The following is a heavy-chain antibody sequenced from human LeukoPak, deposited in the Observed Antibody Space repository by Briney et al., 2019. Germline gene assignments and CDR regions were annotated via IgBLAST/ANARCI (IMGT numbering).Heavy chain of an antibody. CDR3: ARRGIAAAGIGLNYFDY. Sequence: GESLKISRKGSGYSFTSYWIGLVRQMPGKGLEWMGIIYPGDSDTRYSPSFQGQVTISADKSISTAYLQWSSLKASDTAMYYCARRGIAAAGIGLNYFDYWGQGTLVTVSS. D-gene: IGHD6-13*01. V-gene: IGHV5-51*01. CDR1: GYSFTSYW. J-gene: IGHJ4*02. CDR2: IYPGDSDT.